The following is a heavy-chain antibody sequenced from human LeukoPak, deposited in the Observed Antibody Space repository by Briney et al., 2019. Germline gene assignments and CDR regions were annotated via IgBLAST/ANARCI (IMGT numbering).Heavy chain of an antibody. CDR3: ARDLVYYYDSSGKRTGAFDI. D-gene: IGHD3-22*01. CDR2: IYYSGST. CDR1: GGSISSYY. Sequence: SETLSLTCTVSGGSISSYYWSWIRQPPGKGLEWIGYIYYSGSTNYNPSLKSRVTISVDTSKNQFSLKLSSVTAADMAVYYCARDLVYYYDSSGKRTGAFDIWGQGTMVTVSS. V-gene: IGHV4-59*01. J-gene: IGHJ3*02.